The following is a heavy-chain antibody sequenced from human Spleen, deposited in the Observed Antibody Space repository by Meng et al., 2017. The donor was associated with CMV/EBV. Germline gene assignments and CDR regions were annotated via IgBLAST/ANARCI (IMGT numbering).Heavy chain of an antibody. J-gene: IGHJ4*02. Sequence: GGSLRLSCAASGFTFSSYGMHWVRQAPGKGLEWVAFIRYDGSNKYYADSVKGRFTISRDKSKNTLYLQMNSLRVEDTAVYFCVRPHVDYRHTPSYDQRLFDYWGQGTLVTVSS. CDR3: VRPHVDYRHTPSYDQRLFDY. D-gene: IGHD4-11*01. CDR1: GFTFSSYG. CDR2: IRYDGSNK. V-gene: IGHV3-30*02.